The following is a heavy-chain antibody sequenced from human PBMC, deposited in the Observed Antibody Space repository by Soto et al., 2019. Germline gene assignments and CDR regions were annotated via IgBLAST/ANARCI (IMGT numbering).Heavy chain of an antibody. CDR1: GYTFTSYD. Sequence: ASVKVSWKASGYTFTSYDINWVRQATGQGLEWMGWMNPNSGNTGYAQKFQGRVTMTRNTSISTAYMELSSLRSEDTAVYYCARGQIYCSGGSCYGVYGFDYWCQGNLVTVSS. V-gene: IGHV1-8*01. J-gene: IGHJ4*02. D-gene: IGHD2-15*01. CDR3: ARGQIYCSGGSCYGVYGFDY. CDR2: MNPNSGNT.